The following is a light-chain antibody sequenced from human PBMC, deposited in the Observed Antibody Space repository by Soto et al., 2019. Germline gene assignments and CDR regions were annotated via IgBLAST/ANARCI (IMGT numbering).Light chain of an antibody. Sequence: EVVLTQSPGTLSLSPGERATLSCRASQRINNNYLAWYQQKAGQAPRLLIYGASIRATGIPDRFSGSGSGTDFTLTISRLEPEDFALYYCQQYGNSPLTFGGGTKVDIK. CDR1: QRINNNY. J-gene: IGKJ4*01. CDR3: QQYGNSPLT. CDR2: GAS. V-gene: IGKV3-20*01.